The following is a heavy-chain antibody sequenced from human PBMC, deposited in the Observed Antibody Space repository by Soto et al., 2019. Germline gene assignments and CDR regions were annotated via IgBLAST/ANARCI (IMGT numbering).Heavy chain of an antibody. CDR3: TTGSQDYYDSSGYALYYFDY. Sequence: GGSLILSCAAYGFTFSNSWMNWVRQAPGKGLEWVGRIKSKTDGGTTDYAAPVKGRFTISRDDSKNTLYLQMNSLKTEDTAVYYCTTGSQDYYDSSGYALYYFDYWGQGTLVTVSS. CDR1: GFTFSNSW. V-gene: IGHV3-15*07. CDR2: IKSKTDGGTT. D-gene: IGHD3-22*01. J-gene: IGHJ4*02.